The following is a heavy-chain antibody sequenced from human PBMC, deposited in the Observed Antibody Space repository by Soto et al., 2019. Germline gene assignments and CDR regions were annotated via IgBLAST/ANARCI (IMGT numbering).Heavy chain of an antibody. CDR3: ARARATIAAAAIFDC. Sequence: QVQLQESGPGLVKPSGTLSLTCAVSGGSISTSNWWSWVRQPPGKGLEWIGEVYRTGSTNYNPSLESRLTXPXXXSXXPFSLKLTSVTAADTAVYYCARARATIAAAAIFDCWGQGTLVTVSS. J-gene: IGHJ4*02. CDR2: VYRTGST. CDR1: GGSISTSNW. D-gene: IGHD6-13*01. V-gene: IGHV4-4*02.